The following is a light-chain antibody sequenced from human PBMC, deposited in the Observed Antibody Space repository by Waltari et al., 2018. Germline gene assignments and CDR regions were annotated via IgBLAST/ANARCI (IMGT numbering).Light chain of an antibody. Sequence: QSALTQPASVSGSPGQSITISCTGTSSDVGDYNYVSCYQQHPDKAPQLMIYYVTNRPSGVSNRFSGSKSGNTASLTISGLQAEDEAEYYCSSSTSSSTLVVFGGGTKLTVL. CDR1: SSDVGDYNY. CDR2: YVT. CDR3: SSSTSSSTLVV. V-gene: IGLV2-14*03. J-gene: IGLJ2*01.